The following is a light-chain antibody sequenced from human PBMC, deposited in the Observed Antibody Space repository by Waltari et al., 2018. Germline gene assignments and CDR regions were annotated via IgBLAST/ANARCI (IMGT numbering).Light chain of an antibody. CDR3: MQGTHWPYT. V-gene: IGKV2-30*01. CDR1: QSLVYSDGNTS. J-gene: IGKJ2*01. CDR2: KVS. Sequence: DAVLTQSPLSLPVTLGQPASISCRSSQSLVYSDGNTSLNWFQQRPGQSPRRLLYKVSDRDSGVPDRVSGSGSGTDFTLKISRVEAEDVGVYYCMQGTHWPYTFGQGTKVEIK.